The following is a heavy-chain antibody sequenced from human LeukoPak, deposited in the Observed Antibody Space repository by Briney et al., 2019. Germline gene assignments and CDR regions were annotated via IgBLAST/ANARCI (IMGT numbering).Heavy chain of an antibody. CDR3: ARFFRGYCSGGSCYSSRFDP. Sequence: GGSLRLSCAASGFTFSSYEMNWVRQAPGKGLEWVSYISSSGSTIYYADSVKGRFTISRDNAKNSLYLQMNSLRAEDTAVYYCARFFRGYCSGGSCYSSRFDPWGQGTLDTVSS. D-gene: IGHD2-15*01. CDR1: GFTFSSYE. J-gene: IGHJ5*02. CDR2: ISSSGSTI. V-gene: IGHV3-48*03.